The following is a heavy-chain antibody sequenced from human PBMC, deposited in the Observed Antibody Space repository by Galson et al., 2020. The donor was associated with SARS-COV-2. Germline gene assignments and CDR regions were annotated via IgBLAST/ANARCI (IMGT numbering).Heavy chain of an antibody. CDR2: ISTSGST. CDR3: ARERDRDVVATIWGTPLDAFDI. Sequence: SETLSLTCPVSGGSISSGSYYWSWIRQPAGQGLEWIGRISTSGSTNYNPSLKSRVTISVDTSKNQFSLKLSSVTAADTAVYYCARERDRDVVATIWGTPLDAFDIWGQGTMVTVSS. D-gene: IGHD5-12*01. J-gene: IGHJ3*02. CDR1: GGSISSGSYY. V-gene: IGHV4-61*02.